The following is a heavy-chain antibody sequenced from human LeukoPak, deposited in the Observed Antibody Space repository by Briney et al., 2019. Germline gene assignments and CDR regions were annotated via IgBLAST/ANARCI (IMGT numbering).Heavy chain of an antibody. J-gene: IGHJ4*02. CDR1: GFTFSSYA. D-gene: IGHD3-10*01. CDR3: AKGGRGGRVLLWFRGAYYFDY. Sequence: PGGSLRLSCAASGFTFSSYAMTWVRQAPGKGLEWVSAISGSGGSTYYADSVKGRFTISRDNSKNTLYLQMNSLRAEDTAVYYCAKGGRGGRVLLWFRGAYYFDYWGQGTLVTVSS. CDR2: ISGSGGST. V-gene: IGHV3-23*01.